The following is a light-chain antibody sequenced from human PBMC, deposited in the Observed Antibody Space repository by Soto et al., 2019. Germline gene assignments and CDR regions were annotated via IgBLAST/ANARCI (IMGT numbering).Light chain of an antibody. V-gene: IGKV1-39*01. J-gene: IGKJ2*01. CDR1: QSISSY. Sequence: DIQMTQSPSSLSASVGDRVTITCRASQSISSYLNWYQQKPGKAPKLLIYAASSLQSGVPSRFSGSGSGTDFTLTISSLQPEDFATYYCQHSYSTPYTFGQGNKVDI. CDR2: AAS. CDR3: QHSYSTPYT.